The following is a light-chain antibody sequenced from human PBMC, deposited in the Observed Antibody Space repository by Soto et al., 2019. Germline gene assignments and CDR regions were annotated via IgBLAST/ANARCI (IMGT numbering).Light chain of an antibody. Sequence: DIQMTQSPPTLSASVGDRVTFTCRASQDIRSWLAWYQQKPGKAPKLLIYKASNLDGGVPSRFSGSGSGTEFTLTISSLQPDDFATYYCQEYNSYSYTFGQGTKLEIK. J-gene: IGKJ2*01. CDR2: KAS. V-gene: IGKV1-5*03. CDR1: QDIRSW. CDR3: QEYNSYSYT.